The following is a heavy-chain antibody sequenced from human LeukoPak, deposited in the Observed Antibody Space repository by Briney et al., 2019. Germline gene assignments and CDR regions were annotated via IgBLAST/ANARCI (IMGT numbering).Heavy chain of an antibody. Sequence: PSETLSLTCTVAGGSISSYYWSWIRHPPGKGLEWIGYIYYSGSTNYNPSLKSRVTISVDTSKNQFSLKLSSVTAADTAVYYCARIIVGATRNHYMDVWGKGTTVTVSS. V-gene: IGHV4-59*08. CDR3: ARIIVGATRNHYMDV. D-gene: IGHD1-26*01. CDR1: GGSISSYY. CDR2: IYYSGST. J-gene: IGHJ6*03.